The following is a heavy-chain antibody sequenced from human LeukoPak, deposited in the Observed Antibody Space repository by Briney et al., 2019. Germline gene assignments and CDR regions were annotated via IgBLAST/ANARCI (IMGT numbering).Heavy chain of an antibody. D-gene: IGHD3-16*01. Sequence: ASVKVSCKASGYTFTSYYMHWVRQAPGQGLEWMGWMNPNSGNTGYAQKFQGRVTMTRNTSISTAYMELSSLRSEDTAVSYCARDPYYEYFRGNYYGMDVWGQGTTVTVSS. CDR3: ARDPYYEYFRGNYYGMDV. CDR2: MNPNSGNT. V-gene: IGHV1-8*02. CDR1: GYTFTSYY. J-gene: IGHJ6*02.